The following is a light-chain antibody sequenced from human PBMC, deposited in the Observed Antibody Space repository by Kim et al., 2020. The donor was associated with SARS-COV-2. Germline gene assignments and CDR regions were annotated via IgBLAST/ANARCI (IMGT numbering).Light chain of an antibody. V-gene: IGLV3-19*01. J-gene: IGLJ2*01. CDR3: NSRDSSDNHVL. CDR2: GKN. CDR1: SLRRYY. Sequence: SSELTQDPALSVALGQTVRITCQGDSLRRYYASWYQQKPGQAPVLVIYGKNNRPSGIPDRFSGSSSGNTVSLTITGAQAEDEADYYCNSRDSSDNHVLFGGGSQRTVL.